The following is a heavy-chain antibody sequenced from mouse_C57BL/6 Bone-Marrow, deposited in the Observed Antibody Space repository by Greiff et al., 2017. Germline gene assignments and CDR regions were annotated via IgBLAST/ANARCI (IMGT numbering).Heavy chain of an antibody. J-gene: IGHJ2*01. Sequence: QVQLQQSGAELVRPGTSVKVSCKASGYAFTNYLIEWVKQRPGQGLEWIGVINPGSGGTNYNEKFKGKATLTVDKPSNTAYMPLGSLTSEDSAVYFCSRRGNGSFKNYCDYWGQGTTLTVAS. V-gene: IGHV1-54*01. CDR2: INPGSGGT. CDR3: SRRGNGSFKNYCDY. D-gene: IGHD2-2*01. CDR1: GYAFTNYL.